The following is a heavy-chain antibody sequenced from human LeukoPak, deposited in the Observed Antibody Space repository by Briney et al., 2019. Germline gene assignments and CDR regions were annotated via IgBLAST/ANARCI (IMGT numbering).Heavy chain of an antibody. CDR2: VHHSGSA. Sequence: NPSETLSLTCTVSGYSISSTYYWGWIRQPPGKGLEWIGSVHHSGSAYYNPSLKSRVTISVDTSKSQFSMNLRSVTAADTAVYYCARRWFSPVPSRLPWYFDLWGRGTLVTVSS. CDR3: ARRWFSPVPSRLPWYFDL. V-gene: IGHV4-38-2*02. CDR1: GYSISSTYY. D-gene: IGHD2-21*02. J-gene: IGHJ2*01.